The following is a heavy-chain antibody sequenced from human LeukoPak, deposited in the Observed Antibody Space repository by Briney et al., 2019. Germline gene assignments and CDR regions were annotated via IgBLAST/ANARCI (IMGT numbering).Heavy chain of an antibody. J-gene: IGHJ4*02. V-gene: IGHV1-69*05. Sequence: SVKVSCKASGGTFSSYAISWVRQAPGQGLEWMGGIIPIFGTANYAQKLQGRVTMTTDTSTSTAYMELRSPRSDDTAVYYCARDGSGSYLKFDYWGQGTLVTVSS. D-gene: IGHD3-10*01. CDR3: ARDGSGSYLKFDY. CDR2: IIPIFGTA. CDR1: GGTFSSYA.